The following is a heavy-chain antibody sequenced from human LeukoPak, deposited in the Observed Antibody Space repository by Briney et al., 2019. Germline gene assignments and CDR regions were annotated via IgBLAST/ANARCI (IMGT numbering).Heavy chain of an antibody. CDR3: ARYRRMAAPGKRKEDWFDP. Sequence: GGSLRLSCAASGFTVSSNYMSWVRQVPGKGLEWISVIYTGGSTYYADSVKDRFTISRDNSKNTLYLQMNSLRVEDTAVYYCARYRRMAAPGKRKEDWFDPWGQGTLVTVSS. CDR1: GFTVSSNY. J-gene: IGHJ5*02. D-gene: IGHD6-13*01. V-gene: IGHV3-66*01. CDR2: IYTGGST.